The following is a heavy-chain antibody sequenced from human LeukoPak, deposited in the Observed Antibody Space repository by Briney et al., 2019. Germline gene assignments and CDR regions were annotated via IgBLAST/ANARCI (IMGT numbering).Heavy chain of an antibody. CDR2: IYYSGST. Sequence: SETLSLTCTVSGGSISSYYWSWIRQPPGKGLEWIGYIYYSGSTNYNPSLKSQVTISVDTSKNQFSLKLSSVTAADTAVYYCARLYFGAYNWFDPWGQGTLVTVSS. CDR3: ARLYFGAYNWFDP. J-gene: IGHJ5*02. D-gene: IGHD3-3*01. CDR1: GGSISSYY. V-gene: IGHV4-59*08.